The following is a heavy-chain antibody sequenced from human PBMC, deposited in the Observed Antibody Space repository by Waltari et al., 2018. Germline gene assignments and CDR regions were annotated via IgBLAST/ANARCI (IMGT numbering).Heavy chain of an antibody. Sequence: EVQLVESGGGLVQPGGSLRLSCAASGFTFSSYAMSWVRQAPGKGLEWVSAISGSGGSTYYADSVKGLFTISRDNSKNPLYLQMNSLRAEDTAVYYCAKDIYYYDSSGFHFDYWGQGTLVTVSS. CDR1: GFTFSSYA. D-gene: IGHD3-22*01. CDR2: ISGSGGST. J-gene: IGHJ4*02. V-gene: IGHV3-23*04. CDR3: AKDIYYYDSSGFHFDY.